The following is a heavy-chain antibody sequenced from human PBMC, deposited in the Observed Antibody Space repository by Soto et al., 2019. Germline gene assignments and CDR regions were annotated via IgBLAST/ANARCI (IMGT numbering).Heavy chain of an antibody. V-gene: IGHV4-30-2*01. CDR2: IYHSGST. J-gene: IGHJ4*02. CDR3: ARASSIAARPGYFDY. CDR1: GGSISSGGYS. Sequence: QLQLQESGSGLVKPSQTLSLTCAVSGGSISSGGYSWSWIRQPPGKGLEWIGYIYHSGSTYYNPSLKSRVTISVDRSKNQFSLKLSSVTAADTAVYYCARASSIAARPGYFDYWGQGTLVTVSS. D-gene: IGHD6-6*01.